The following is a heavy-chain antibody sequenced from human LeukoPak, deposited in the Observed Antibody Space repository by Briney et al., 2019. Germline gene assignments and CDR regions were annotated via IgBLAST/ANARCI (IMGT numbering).Heavy chain of an antibody. J-gene: IGHJ5*02. Sequence: GASVKVSCKASGGTFSSYAISWVRQAPGQGLEWMGRIIPILGIANYAQKFQGRVTITADKSTSTAYMELSGLRSEDTAVYYCARDCSGGSCYGSNWFDPWGQGTLVTVSS. V-gene: IGHV1-69*04. CDR1: GGTFSSYA. D-gene: IGHD2-15*01. CDR2: IIPILGIA. CDR3: ARDCSGGSCYGSNWFDP.